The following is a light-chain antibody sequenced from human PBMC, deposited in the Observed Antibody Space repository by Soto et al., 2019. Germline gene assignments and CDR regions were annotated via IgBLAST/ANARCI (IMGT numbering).Light chain of an antibody. Sequence: QPVLTQSPSASASLGASVKVTCTLSSEHSNYAIAWHQQQSEKGPRYLMKVNSDGSHNKGDGIPDRFSGSSSGAERYLTISSLQSEDEVDYYCQTWGTGIQVFGTGTKLTVL. J-gene: IGLJ1*01. CDR2: VNSDGSH. CDR1: SEHSNYA. V-gene: IGLV4-69*01. CDR3: QTWGTGIQV.